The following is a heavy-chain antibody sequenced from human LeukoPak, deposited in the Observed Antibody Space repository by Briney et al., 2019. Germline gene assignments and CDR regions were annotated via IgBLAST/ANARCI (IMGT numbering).Heavy chain of an antibody. J-gene: IGHJ4*02. Sequence: GGSLRLSCAASGFTFSNAWMTWVRQAPGKGLDWVGRIKSNPDGGTTEYAAPVKGRFTISRDDSKNTLFLQMNSLKTEDTALYYCGGLGYWGQGTLVTVSS. CDR1: GFTFSNAW. CDR3: GGLGY. V-gene: IGHV3-15*01. CDR2: IKSNPDGGTT.